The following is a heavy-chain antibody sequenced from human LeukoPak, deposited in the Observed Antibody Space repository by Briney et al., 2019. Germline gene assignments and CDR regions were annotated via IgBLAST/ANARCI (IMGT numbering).Heavy chain of an antibody. CDR1: GGSISSGSYY. Sequence: SETLSLTCTVSGGSISSGSYYWSWIRQPAGKGLEWIGRIYTSGSTNYNPSLKSRVTISVDTSKNQFSLKLSSVTAADTAVYYCARDRNYYDISGYYSYYSTTWTSGAKGPRSPSP. D-gene: IGHD3-22*01. CDR2: IYTSGST. CDR3: ARDRNYYDISGYYSYYSTTWTS. V-gene: IGHV4-61*02. J-gene: IGHJ6*03.